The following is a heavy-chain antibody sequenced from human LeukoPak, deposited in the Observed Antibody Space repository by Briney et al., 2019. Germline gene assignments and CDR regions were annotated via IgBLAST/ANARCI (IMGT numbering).Heavy chain of an antibody. CDR2: IIPIFGTA. J-gene: IGHJ3*02. V-gene: IGHV1-69*06. D-gene: IGHD2-15*01. Sequence: EASVKVSCKAPGGTFSSYAISWVRQAPGQGLEWMGGIIPIFGTANYAQKFQGRVTITADKSTSTAYMELSSLRSEDTAVYYCARAQTILGYCSGGSCAGAFDIWGQGTMVTVSS. CDR1: GGTFSSYA. CDR3: ARAQTILGYCSGGSCAGAFDI.